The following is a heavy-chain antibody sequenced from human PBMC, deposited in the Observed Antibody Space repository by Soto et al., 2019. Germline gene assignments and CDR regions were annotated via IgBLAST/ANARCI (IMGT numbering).Heavy chain of an antibody. CDR1: GFTFSNAL. V-gene: IGHV3-15*01. D-gene: IGHD3-9*01. CDR2: IKSKTDGGTT. Sequence: GGSLRLSCAASGFTFSNALMSWFRQSPGKGLEWVGRIKSKTDGGTTDYAAPVKGRFTISRDDSKNTLYLQMNSLKTEDTAVYYCTTEGLTGHQIYYYYGMDVWGQGTTVTVSS. J-gene: IGHJ6*02. CDR3: TTEGLTGHQIYYYYGMDV.